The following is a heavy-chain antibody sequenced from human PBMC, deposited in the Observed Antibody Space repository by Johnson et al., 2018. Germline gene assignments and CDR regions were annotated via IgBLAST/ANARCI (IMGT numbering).Heavy chain of an antibody. CDR2: ISYDGSNK. Sequence: QVQLVESGGGVVQPGRSLRLSCAASGFTFSSYGMHWVRQAPGKGLEWVAVISYDGSNKYYADSVKGRFTISRDNSKNTLYLQMNSRRAEDTAVYYCAAARLPLFYYYYYMDVWGKGTTVTVSS. V-gene: IGHV3-30*03. CDR1: GFTFSSYG. CDR3: AAARLPLFYYYYYMDV. J-gene: IGHJ6*03. D-gene: IGHD2-15*01.